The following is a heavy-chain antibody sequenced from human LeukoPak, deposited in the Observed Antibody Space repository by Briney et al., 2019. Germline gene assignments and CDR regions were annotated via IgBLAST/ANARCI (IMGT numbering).Heavy chain of an antibody. CDR2: ISSSSIYI. J-gene: IGHJ4*02. CDR3: ARDLGAPLPY. Sequence: PGGSLRLSCAASGFTFSSYSMNWVRQAPGKGLEWVSSISSSSIYIYYADSVKGRFTISRDNAKNSLYLQMNSLRAEDTAVYYCARDLGAPLPYWGQGTLVTVSS. V-gene: IGHV3-21*01. CDR1: GFTFSSYS. D-gene: IGHD2-21*01.